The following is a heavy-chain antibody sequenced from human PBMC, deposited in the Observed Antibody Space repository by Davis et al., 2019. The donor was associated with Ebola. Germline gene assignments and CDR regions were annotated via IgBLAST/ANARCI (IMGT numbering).Heavy chain of an antibody. V-gene: IGHV4-4*02. CDR2: IYHSGST. Sequence: PSETLSLTCAVSGGSISSSNWWSWVRQPPGKGLEWIGEIYHSGSTNYNPSLKSRVTISVDTSKNQFSLKLSSVTAADTAVYYCARVKVGATRGPYYGMDVWGQGTTVTVSS. CDR1: GGSISSSNW. J-gene: IGHJ6*02. CDR3: ARVKVGATRGPYYGMDV. D-gene: IGHD1-26*01.